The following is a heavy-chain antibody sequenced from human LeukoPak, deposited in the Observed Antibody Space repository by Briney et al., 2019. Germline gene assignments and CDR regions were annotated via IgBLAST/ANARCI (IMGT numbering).Heavy chain of an antibody. Sequence: SVKVSCKASGGTFSSYAISWVRQAPGRGLEWMGRIIPIFGTANYAQKFQGRVTITTDESTSTAYMELSSLRSEDTAVYYCARGPRSHYYYYYMDVWGKGTTVTVSS. J-gene: IGHJ6*03. V-gene: IGHV1-69*05. CDR3: ARGPRSHYYYYYMDV. CDR2: IIPIFGTA. CDR1: GGTFSSYA.